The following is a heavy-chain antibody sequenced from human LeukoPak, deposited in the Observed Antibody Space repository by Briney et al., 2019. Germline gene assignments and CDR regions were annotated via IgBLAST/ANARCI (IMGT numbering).Heavy chain of an antibody. CDR1: GYTLTELS. J-gene: IGHJ5*02. V-gene: IGHV1-24*01. CDR2: FDPEDGET. D-gene: IGHD3-9*01. Sequence: ASVNVSCKVSGYTLTELSMHWVRQAPGKGLEWMGGFDPEDGETIYAQKLQGRVTMTEDTSTDTAYMERSSLRSEDTAVYYCATGGTLYYDILTGYHWENWFDPWGQGTLVTVSS. CDR3: ATGGTLYYDILTGYHWENWFDP.